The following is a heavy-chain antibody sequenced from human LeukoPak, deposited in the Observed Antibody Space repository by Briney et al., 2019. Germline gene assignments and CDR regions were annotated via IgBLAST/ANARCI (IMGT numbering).Heavy chain of an antibody. D-gene: IGHD6-19*01. J-gene: IGHJ4*02. Sequence: PSETLSLTCAVSGGSISSYYWSWIRQPPGKGLEWIGYIYYSGSTKTNPSLKSRVTMSVDTSKNQFSLKPRSVTAADTAVYYCATLGYSSGFDYWGQGTLVTVSS. CDR3: ATLGYSSGFDY. CDR2: IYYSGST. CDR1: GGSISSYY. V-gene: IGHV4-59*01.